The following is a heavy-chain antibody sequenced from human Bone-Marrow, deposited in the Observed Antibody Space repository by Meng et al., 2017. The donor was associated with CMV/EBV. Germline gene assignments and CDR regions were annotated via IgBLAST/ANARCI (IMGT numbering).Heavy chain of an antibody. CDR3: ERHEPPEYYYYGMGV. CDR2: GYYSGTT. V-gene: IGHV4-39*01. D-gene: IGHD1-14*01. Sequence: SETLSLTCSVSGDTISTSNYYWGWIRQPQGKGLEWIGSGYYSGTTDFSPYLRSRVSIFVDTSKDQFSLRLSSVTATDTAEYYCERHEPPEYYYYGMGVWGQGTTVTVSS. CDR1: GDTISTSNYY. J-gene: IGHJ6*02.